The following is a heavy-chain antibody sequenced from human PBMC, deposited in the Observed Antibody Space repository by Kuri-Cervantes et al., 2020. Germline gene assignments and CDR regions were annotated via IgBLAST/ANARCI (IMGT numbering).Heavy chain of an antibody. J-gene: IGHJ6*02. Sequence: GESLKISCAASGFTFEHYAMSWVRQAPGKGLEWVSSISGSGGITNFADSVKGRFTISRDNSKNTLYLQMNSLRAEDTAVYYCARVQTTNYYGFYYGMDVWGQGTTVTVSS. CDR2: ISGSGGIT. D-gene: IGHD3-10*01. CDR1: GFTFEHYA. CDR3: ARVQTTNYYGFYYGMDV. V-gene: IGHV3-23*01.